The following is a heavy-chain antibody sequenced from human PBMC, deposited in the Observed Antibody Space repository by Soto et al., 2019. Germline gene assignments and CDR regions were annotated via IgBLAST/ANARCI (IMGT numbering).Heavy chain of an antibody. CDR1: GYTFTSYG. Sequence: GASVKVTCKAYGYTFTSYGISWVRQAPGQGLEWMGWISAYNGNTNYAQKLQGRVTMTTDTSTSTAYMELRSLRSDDTAVYYCAREKRITIFGVVNWFDPWGQGTLVTVSS. D-gene: IGHD3-3*01. CDR3: AREKRITIFGVVNWFDP. V-gene: IGHV1-18*01. J-gene: IGHJ5*02. CDR2: ISAYNGNT.